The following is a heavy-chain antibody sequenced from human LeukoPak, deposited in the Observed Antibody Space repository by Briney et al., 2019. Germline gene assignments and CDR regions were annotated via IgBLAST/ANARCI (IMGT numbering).Heavy chain of an antibody. D-gene: IGHD2/OR15-2a*01. CDR3: ARLLGGY. V-gene: IGHV4-34*01. J-gene: IGHJ4*02. Sequence: SETLSLTCAVYGGSFSGYYWSWIRQPPGKGLEWIGYIYYSGSTNYNPSLKSRVTISVDTSKNQFSLKLSSVTAADTAVYYCARLLGGYWGQGTLVTVSS. CDR2: IYYSGST. CDR1: GGSFSGYY.